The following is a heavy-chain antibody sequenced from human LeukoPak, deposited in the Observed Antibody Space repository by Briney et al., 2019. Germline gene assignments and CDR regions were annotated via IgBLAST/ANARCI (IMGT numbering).Heavy chain of an antibody. Sequence: GGSLRLSCAASGFSVRSYWMHWVRQAPGKGLVWVSRISPDGTTTTYADSVKGRFTISTDSAKNTVYLQMNSLTTEDAGVHYCARGGAKNYGLFDYWGQGTLVAVSS. CDR2: ISPDGTTT. J-gene: IGHJ4*02. D-gene: IGHD3-10*01. CDR1: GFSVRSYW. CDR3: ARGGAKNYGLFDY. V-gene: IGHV3-74*01.